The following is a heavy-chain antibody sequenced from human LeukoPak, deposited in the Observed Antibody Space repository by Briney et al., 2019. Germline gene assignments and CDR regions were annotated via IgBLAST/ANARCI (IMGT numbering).Heavy chain of an antibody. CDR1: GYTFTTYG. J-gene: IGHJ5*01. D-gene: IGHD2-15*01. CDR3: ARGPYCSGATCYSQMFDF. CDR2: ITTYNGNT. Sequence: GASVKVSCKASGYTFTTYGISWVRQATGQGLEWMGWITTYNGNTNYAQKLQGRVTLTTNTSTSTAYMVLRSLRSDDTAVYYCARGPYCSGATCYSQMFDFWGQGSPVAVSS. V-gene: IGHV1-18*01.